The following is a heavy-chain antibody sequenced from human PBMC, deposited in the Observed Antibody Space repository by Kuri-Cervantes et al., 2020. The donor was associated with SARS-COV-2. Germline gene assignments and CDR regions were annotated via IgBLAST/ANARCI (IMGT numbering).Heavy chain of an antibody. CDR3: AKDRGGLIVLMGD. Sequence: GESLKISCAASGFSFSDHYMTWVRQAPGKGLEWVSYISSSANTIYYADSVKGRFTISRDNSKNTLYLQMNSLRAEDTAVYYCAKDRGGLIVLMGDWGQGTLVTVSS. J-gene: IGHJ4*02. V-gene: IGHV3-11*01. CDR2: ISSSANTI. D-gene: IGHD2-8*01. CDR1: GFSFSDHY.